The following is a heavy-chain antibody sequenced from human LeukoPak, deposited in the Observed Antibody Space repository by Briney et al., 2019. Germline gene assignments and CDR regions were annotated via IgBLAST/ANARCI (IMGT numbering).Heavy chain of an antibody. V-gene: IGHV4-38-2*02. CDR1: DYFISGGYY. D-gene: IGHD4-11*01. J-gene: IGHJ4*02. CDR2: IYHSGST. CDR3: ARGRLQSLDN. Sequence: SETLSLTCSVSDYFISGGYYWGWIRKPPGKGLEWIGSIYHSGSTYYNPSLKSRVTISVDTSKNQFPLNLTSVTTADTAVYYCARGRLQSLDNWGQGTLVTVSS.